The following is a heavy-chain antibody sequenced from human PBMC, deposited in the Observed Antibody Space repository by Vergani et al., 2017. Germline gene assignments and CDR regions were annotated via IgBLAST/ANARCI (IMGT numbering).Heavy chain of an antibody. CDR3: ARDDYGILTCDRY. V-gene: IGHV1-69*08. J-gene: IGHJ4*02. CDR2: IIPMLQIG. D-gene: IGHD3-9*01. CDR1: GGTFRSHS. Sequence: QVQLIQSGAELKKRGSSVRVSCKTSGGTFRSHSISWVRQAPGQGLEWMGAIIPMLQIGNNAQRFRGSVTITADKSTGTVYMDLSSLTSEDTAIYYCARDDYGILTCDRYWGQGTLVTVSA.